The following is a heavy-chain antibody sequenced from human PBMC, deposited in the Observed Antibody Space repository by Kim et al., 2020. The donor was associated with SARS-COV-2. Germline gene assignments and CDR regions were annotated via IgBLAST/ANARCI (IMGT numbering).Heavy chain of an antibody. J-gene: IGHJ5*02. D-gene: IGHD4-17*01. Sequence: PSPKSRVPISVDTSKTQFSLTLSSVTAADTAVYYCARHAMTTDSLVWFDPWGQGTLVTVSS. V-gene: IGHV4-59*08. CDR3: ARHAMTTDSLVWFDP.